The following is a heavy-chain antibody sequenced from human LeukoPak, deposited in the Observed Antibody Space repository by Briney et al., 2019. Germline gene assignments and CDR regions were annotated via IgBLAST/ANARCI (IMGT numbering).Heavy chain of an antibody. V-gene: IGHV1-69*13. Sequence: SVKVSCKASGGTFSSYAISWVRQAPGQVLEWMGGIIPIFGTANYAQKFQGRVTFTADESTSTAYMELSSLRSEDTAVYYCARDRGPGYSRRATYYFDYWGQGTLVTVSS. CDR2: IIPIFGTA. CDR3: ARDRGPGYSRRATYYFDY. CDR1: GGTFSSYA. J-gene: IGHJ4*02. D-gene: IGHD6-13*01.